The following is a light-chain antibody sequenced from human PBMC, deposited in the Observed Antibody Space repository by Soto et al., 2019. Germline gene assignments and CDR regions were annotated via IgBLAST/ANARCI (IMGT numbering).Light chain of an antibody. CDR3: QSSASTLSARYV. CDR2: ANS. CDR1: SSNIGANYD. J-gene: IGLJ1*01. Sequence: QSVLTQPPSVSGAPGQRVTISCTGSSSNIGANYDVHWYQQRPGTAPKLLIFANSNRPSGVPDRFSGSKSGTSASLVITGLQAEDEGDYYCQSSASTLSARYVFGTGTKVTVL. V-gene: IGLV1-40*01.